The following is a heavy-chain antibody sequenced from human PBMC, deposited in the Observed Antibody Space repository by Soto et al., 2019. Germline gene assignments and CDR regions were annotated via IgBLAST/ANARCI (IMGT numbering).Heavy chain of an antibody. CDR3: ANLYSSGWYRSDYYYYYMDV. J-gene: IGHJ6*03. CDR1: GGSFSGYY. CDR2: INHSGST. D-gene: IGHD6-19*01. Sequence: QVQLQQWGAGLLKPSETLSLTCAVYGGSFSGYYWSWIRQPPGKGLEWIGEINHSGSTNYNTSLKSRVTISVDTSKNQFSLKLSSVTAADTAVYYSANLYSSGWYRSDYYYYYMDVWGKGTTVTVSS. V-gene: IGHV4-34*01.